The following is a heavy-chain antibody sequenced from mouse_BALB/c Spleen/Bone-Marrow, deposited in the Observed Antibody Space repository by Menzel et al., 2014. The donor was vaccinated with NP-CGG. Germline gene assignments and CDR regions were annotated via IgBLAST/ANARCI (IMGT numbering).Heavy chain of an antibody. CDR1: GFDFSSYW. CDR2: INPDSSTI. Sequence: EVNVVESGGGLVQPGGSLKLSCAASGFDFSSYWMSWVRQAPGKGLEWIGEINPDSSTINYTPSLKDKFIISSVNAKNTLYLQKNKVRSEDTALYYCTRLHYYGYSAYWGQGTLVTVST. CDR3: TRLHYYGYSAY. J-gene: IGHJ3*01. D-gene: IGHD1-2*01. V-gene: IGHV4-1*02.